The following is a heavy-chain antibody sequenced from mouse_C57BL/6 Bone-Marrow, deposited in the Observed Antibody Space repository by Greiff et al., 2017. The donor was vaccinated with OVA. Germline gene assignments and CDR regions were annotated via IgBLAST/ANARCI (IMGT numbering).Heavy chain of an antibody. CDR3: ARDPYL. J-gene: IGHJ3*01. CDR2: ISDGGSYT. V-gene: IGHV5-4*01. D-gene: IGHD2-10*01. CDR1: GFTFSSYA. Sequence: EVKVVESGGGLVKPGGSLKLSCAASGFTFSSYAMSWVRQTPEKRLEWVATISDGGSYTYYPDNVKGRFTISRENAKNNLYLQMSHLKSEDTAMYYCARDPYLGGQGTLVTVSA.